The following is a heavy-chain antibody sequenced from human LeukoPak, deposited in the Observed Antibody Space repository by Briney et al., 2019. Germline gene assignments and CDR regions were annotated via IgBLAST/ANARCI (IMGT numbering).Heavy chain of an antibody. D-gene: IGHD6-13*01. J-gene: IGHJ4*02. Sequence: SETLSLTCTVSGGSISSYYWSWIRQPPGKGLEWIGYIYYSGSTNYNPSLKSRVTISVDTSKNQFSLKLSSVTAADTAVYYCARDPRIGAAAGRGHFDYWGQGTLVTVSS. CDR2: IYYSGST. V-gene: IGHV4-59*01. CDR3: ARDPRIGAAAGRGHFDY. CDR1: GGSISSYY.